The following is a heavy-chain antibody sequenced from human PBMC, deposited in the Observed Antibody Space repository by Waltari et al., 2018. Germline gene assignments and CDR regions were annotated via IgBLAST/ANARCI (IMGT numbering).Heavy chain of an antibody. V-gene: IGHV4-34*01. CDR1: GGSFSGYY. CDR2: INHSGST. J-gene: IGHJ4*02. Sequence: QVQLQQWGAGLLKPSETLSLPCAVYGGSFSGYYWSWIRQPPGKGLEWIGEINHSGSTNYNPSLKSRVTISVDTSKNQFSLKLSSVTAADTAVYYCARGRGRSGSYYFDYWGQGTLVTVSS. CDR3: ARGRGRSGSYYFDY. D-gene: IGHD1-26*01.